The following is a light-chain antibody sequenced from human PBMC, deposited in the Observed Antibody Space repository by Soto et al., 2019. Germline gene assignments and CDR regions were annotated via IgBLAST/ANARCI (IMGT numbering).Light chain of an antibody. J-gene: IGKJ1*01. CDR1: QSVSSNY. CDR2: GAS. V-gene: IGKV3-20*01. Sequence: EIVLTQSPGTLSLSPGERATLSCRASQSVSSNYLVWYQQKPGQAPRLLIHGASSRATGIPDRFSGSGSGTDFTLTISRLEPEDLVVYYCQQYGSSPPWTFGQGTKVEIK. CDR3: QQYGSSPPWT.